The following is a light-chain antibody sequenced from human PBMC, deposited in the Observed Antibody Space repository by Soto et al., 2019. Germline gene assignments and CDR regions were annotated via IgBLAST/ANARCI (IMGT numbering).Light chain of an antibody. J-gene: IGKJ5*01. V-gene: IGKV3-20*01. Sequence: EIVLTQSPGTLSLSPGERATLSCRASQSVSSSYLAWYQQKPGQAPRLLIYGVSSRATGIPDRFSGSGSGTDLTLTISRWEPEDFDVYNCQHYVNSPPITFGQVTRLEIK. CDR2: GVS. CDR1: QSVSSSY. CDR3: QHYVNSPPIT.